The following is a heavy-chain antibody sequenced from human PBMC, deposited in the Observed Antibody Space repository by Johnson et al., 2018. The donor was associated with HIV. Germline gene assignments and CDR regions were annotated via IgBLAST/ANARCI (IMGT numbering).Heavy chain of an antibody. CDR2: ISYDGSNK. J-gene: IGHJ3*02. CDR1: GFTFSNYA. CDR3: ARDVGAFDI. Sequence: QVQLVESGGGVVQPGGSLRLSCAASGFTFSNYATHWVRQAPGKGLEWVAVISYDGSNKYYADSVKGRFTISRDNSKNTLYLQMDSLRTEDTAVYYCARDVGAFDIWGQGTMVTVSS. V-gene: IGHV3-30*04.